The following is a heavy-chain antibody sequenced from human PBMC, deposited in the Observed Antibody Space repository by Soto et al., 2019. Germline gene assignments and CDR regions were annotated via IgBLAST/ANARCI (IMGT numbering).Heavy chain of an antibody. D-gene: IGHD3-22*01. V-gene: IGHV1-3*01. J-gene: IGHJ4*02. Sequence: ASVKVSCKASGYTFTSYAMHWVRQAPGQRLEWMGWINAGNGNTKYSQEFQGRVTITRDTSASTAYMELNSLRSEDTAVYYYARSSSYYFIDDYWGQGTLVTVSS. CDR2: INAGNGNT. CDR3: ARSSSYYFIDDY. CDR1: GYTFTSYA.